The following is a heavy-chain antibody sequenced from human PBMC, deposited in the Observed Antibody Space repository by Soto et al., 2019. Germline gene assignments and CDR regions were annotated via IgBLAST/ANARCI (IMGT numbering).Heavy chain of an antibody. CDR2: ISYDGSNK. V-gene: IGHV3-30*18. CDR3: AKDIGRAVTTSLPYYYYYYYMDV. D-gene: IGHD4-4*01. CDR1: GFTFSSYG. J-gene: IGHJ6*03. Sequence: GGSLRLSCAASGFTFSSYGMHWVRQAPGKGLEWVAVISYDGSNKYYADSVKGRFTISRDNSKNTLYLQMNSLRAEDTAVYYCAKDIGRAVTTSLPYYYYYYYMDVWGKGTTVTVSS.